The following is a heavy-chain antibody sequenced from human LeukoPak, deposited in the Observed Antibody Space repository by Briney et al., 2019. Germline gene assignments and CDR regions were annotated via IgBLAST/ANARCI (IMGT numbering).Heavy chain of an antibody. Sequence: GASVKVSCKASGYRFNSFAVHWVRRTPGQRLEWMGGINAANGNTKYSEKFQGRFTITTDTSASTAYMELSSLRSEDTAMYFCTRYYYDRSGYYNGHYYFDAWGQGTLVTVSS. J-gene: IGHJ4*02. D-gene: IGHD3-22*01. V-gene: IGHV1-3*01. CDR2: INAANGNT. CDR1: GYRFNSFA. CDR3: TRYYYDRSGYYNGHYYFDA.